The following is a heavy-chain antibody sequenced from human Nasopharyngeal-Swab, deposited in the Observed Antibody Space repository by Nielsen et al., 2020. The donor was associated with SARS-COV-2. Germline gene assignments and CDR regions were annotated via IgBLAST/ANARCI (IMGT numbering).Heavy chain of an antibody. Sequence: ASVKVSCKASGYTFTSYAMHWVRQAPGQRLEWMGWINAGNGNTKYSQKFQGRVTITRDTSASTAYMELSSLRSEDTAVYYCARAYPDFWSGSNYCYMDVWGKGTTVTVSS. CDR3: ARAYPDFWSGSNYCYMDV. V-gene: IGHV1-3*01. CDR1: GYTFTSYA. CDR2: INAGNGNT. J-gene: IGHJ6*03. D-gene: IGHD3-3*01.